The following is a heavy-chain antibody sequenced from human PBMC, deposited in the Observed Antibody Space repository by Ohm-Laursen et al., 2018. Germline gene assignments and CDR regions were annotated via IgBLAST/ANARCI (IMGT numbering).Heavy chain of an antibody. V-gene: IGHV3-30*18. J-gene: IGHJ4*02. Sequence: SLRLSCAASGFSFSSHGMHWVRQAPGKGLEWVAVISHDGSDKYYADSVKGRFTISRDNSKNTLYLQMNSLRAEDTAVYYCAKGSAYYYDSSGFFLDYWGQGTLVTVSS. CDR1: GFSFSSHG. D-gene: IGHD3-22*01. CDR2: ISHDGSDK. CDR3: AKGSAYYYDSSGFFLDY.